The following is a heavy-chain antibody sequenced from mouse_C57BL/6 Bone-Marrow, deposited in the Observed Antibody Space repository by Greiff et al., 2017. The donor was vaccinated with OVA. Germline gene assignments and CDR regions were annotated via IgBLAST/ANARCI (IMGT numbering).Heavy chain of an antibody. V-gene: IGHV1-5*01. CDR1: GYTFTSYW. Sequence: VQLNESGTVLARPGASVKMSCKTSGYTFTSYWMHWVKQRPGQGLEWIGAIYPGNSDTSYNQKFKGKAKLTAVTSASTAYMELSSLTNEDSAVYYCTNYYYGSSYPFAYWGQGTLVTVSA. J-gene: IGHJ3*01. CDR3: TNYYYGSSYPFAY. CDR2: IYPGNSDT. D-gene: IGHD1-1*01.